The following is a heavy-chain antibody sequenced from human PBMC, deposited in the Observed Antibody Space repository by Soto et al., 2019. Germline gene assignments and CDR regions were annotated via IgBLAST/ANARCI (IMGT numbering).Heavy chain of an antibody. Sequence: GASVKVSCKASGGTFSSYAISWVRQAPGQGLEWMGGIIPIFGTANYAQKFQGRVTITADESTSTAYMELSSLRSEDTAVYYCARSPRRYSYGLDYFDYGGQGTLVTVSS. CDR3: ARSPRRYSYGLDYFDY. J-gene: IGHJ4*02. V-gene: IGHV1-69*13. D-gene: IGHD5-18*01. CDR2: IIPIFGTA. CDR1: GGTFSSYA.